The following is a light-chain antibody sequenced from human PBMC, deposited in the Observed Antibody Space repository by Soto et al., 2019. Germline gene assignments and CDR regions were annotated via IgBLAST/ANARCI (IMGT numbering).Light chain of an antibody. CDR3: QQYNNWPIT. Sequence: EIVMTQSPATLSVSAVERATLSCMAGQGVTTNFAWYQQKSGQSPRLLIYDVSTRATGVPARFSGSGSETDFTLTISGLQSEDSAVYYCQQYNNWPITFGQGTRLEIK. CDR2: DVS. V-gene: IGKV3-15*01. J-gene: IGKJ5*01. CDR1: QGVTTN.